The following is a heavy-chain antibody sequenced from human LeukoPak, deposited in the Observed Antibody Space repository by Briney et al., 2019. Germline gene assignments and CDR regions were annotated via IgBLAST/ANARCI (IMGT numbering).Heavy chain of an antibody. J-gene: IGHJ4*02. D-gene: IGHD1-7*01. Sequence: GGYLRLPCAASGFTFSSYAMHWVRQAPGKGLEWVAVMSYDGSNKYYADSVKGRFTISRDNSKNTLYLQMNSLRAEDTAVYYCARDGGPLELTLYYFDYWGQGTLVTVSS. V-gene: IGHV3-30*04. CDR3: ARDGGPLELTLYYFDY. CDR1: GFTFSSYA. CDR2: MSYDGSNK.